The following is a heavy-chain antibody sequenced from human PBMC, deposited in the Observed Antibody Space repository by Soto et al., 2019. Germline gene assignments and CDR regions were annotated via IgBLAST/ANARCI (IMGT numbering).Heavy chain of an antibody. V-gene: IGHV1-24*01. Sequence: ASVKVSCKVSGYTLTELSMHWVRQAPGKGLEWMGGFDPEDGETIYAQKFQGSVTMTEDTSTDTAYMELSSLRSEDTAVYYCATVGYYYDSSGHVAFDIWGQGTMVTVSS. CDR3: ATVGYYYDSSGHVAFDI. CDR1: GYTLTELS. CDR2: FDPEDGET. D-gene: IGHD3-22*01. J-gene: IGHJ3*02.